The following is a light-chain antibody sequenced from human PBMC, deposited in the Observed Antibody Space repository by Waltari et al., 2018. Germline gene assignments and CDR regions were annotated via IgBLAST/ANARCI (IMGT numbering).Light chain of an antibody. Sequence: IQMTQSPSSLSASIGDRVTITCRASQVIRNDLGWYQQKPGKPPKRLIYSASTLESGVPSRFSGSGLATEFTLTISSLQPEDFATYYCLQHNTYPRTFGQGTKVEIK. V-gene: IGKV1-17*01. J-gene: IGKJ1*01. CDR3: LQHNTYPRT. CDR1: QVIRND. CDR2: SAS.